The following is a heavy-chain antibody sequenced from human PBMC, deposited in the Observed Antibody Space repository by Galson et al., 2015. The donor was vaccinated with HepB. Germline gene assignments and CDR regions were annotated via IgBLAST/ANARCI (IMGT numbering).Heavy chain of an antibody. CDR2: ISDTGGNT. J-gene: IGHJ4*02. CDR1: GFTFRNYA. Sequence: SLRLSCAAAGFTFRNYAMNWVRQAPGKGLEWVSGISDTGGNTHYADSVKGRFTISRDNSKNTLYLEMNSLRGEDTAIYYCARDPYDSNGYSNKGLDYWGQGTLVTVSS. V-gene: IGHV3-23*01. CDR3: ARDPYDSNGYSNKGLDY. D-gene: IGHD3-22*01.